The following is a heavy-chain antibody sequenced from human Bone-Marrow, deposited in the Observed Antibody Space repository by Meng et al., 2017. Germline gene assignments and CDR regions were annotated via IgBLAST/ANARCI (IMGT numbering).Heavy chain of an antibody. CDR2: IYYSGST. Sequence: QVRPQESAPGMVKPSQTLSLTCTVSGGSISSGNHYWSWIRQHPGKGLEYIGYIYYSGSTYYNPSLKSRVIISVDTSKNQFSLRLNSVTAADTAVYYCASLYGDSSVWYLDLWGRGTLVTVSS. CDR3: ASLYGDSSVWYLDL. V-gene: IGHV4-31*03. CDR1: GGSISSGNHY. J-gene: IGHJ2*01. D-gene: IGHD4-17*01.